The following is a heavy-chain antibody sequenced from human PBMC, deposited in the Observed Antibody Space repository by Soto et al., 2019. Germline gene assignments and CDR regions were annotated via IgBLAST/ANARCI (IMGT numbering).Heavy chain of an antibody. V-gene: IGHV3-33*01. CDR2: IWYDGSNI. J-gene: IGHJ4*02. CDR3: ARGRSVIDHDDFEY. Sequence: GGSLRLSCAASGFTFKTYGMHWVRQAPGKGLEWVAAIWYDGSNIYYADSVKGRFTISRDNSENKLYLQVNSLRAEDTAIYYCARGRSVIDHDDFEYWGQGTLVTVSS. D-gene: IGHD2-21*01. CDR1: GFTFKTYG.